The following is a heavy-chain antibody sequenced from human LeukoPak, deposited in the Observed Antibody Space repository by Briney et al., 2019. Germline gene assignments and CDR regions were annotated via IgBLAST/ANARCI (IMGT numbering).Heavy chain of an antibody. Sequence: SETLSLTCAVYGGSFSGYYWSWIRQPPGKGLEWIEEINHSGSSNYNPSLKSRVTISVDTSKNQFSLKLSSVTAADTAVYYCARGEDGDYHFQHWGQGTLVTVSS. CDR2: INHSGSS. CDR1: GGSFSGYY. CDR3: ARGEDGDYHFQH. V-gene: IGHV4-34*01. D-gene: IGHD4-17*01. J-gene: IGHJ1*01.